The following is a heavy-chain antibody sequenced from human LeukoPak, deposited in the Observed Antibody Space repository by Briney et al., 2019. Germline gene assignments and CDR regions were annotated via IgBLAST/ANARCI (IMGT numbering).Heavy chain of an antibody. CDR1: GASINSSNFY. V-gene: IGHV4-39*07. D-gene: IGHD3-22*01. Sequence: SQTLSLTCTVSGASINSSNFYWGWIRQPPGKGLEWIGNMYSFGSMHYNPSLKSRVTISVDTSKNQFSLRLSSVTAADTAVYYCAKVEYYYDSSGYPFDYWGQGTLVTVSS. CDR3: AKVEYYYDSSGYPFDY. J-gene: IGHJ4*02. CDR2: MYSFGSM.